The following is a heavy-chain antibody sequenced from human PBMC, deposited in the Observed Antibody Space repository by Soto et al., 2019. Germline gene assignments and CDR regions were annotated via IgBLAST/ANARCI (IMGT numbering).Heavy chain of an antibody. CDR2: ISYDGSNK. D-gene: IGHD3-3*01. J-gene: IGHJ6*02. CDR1: GFTFSSYG. V-gene: IGHV3-30*18. Sequence: GGSLRLSCAASGFTFSSYGMHWVRQAPGKGLEWVAVISYDGSNKYYADSVKGRFTISRDNSKNTLYLQMNSLRAEDTAVYYYAKALEWLLFMGGMDVWGQGTTVTVSS. CDR3: AKALEWLLFMGGMDV.